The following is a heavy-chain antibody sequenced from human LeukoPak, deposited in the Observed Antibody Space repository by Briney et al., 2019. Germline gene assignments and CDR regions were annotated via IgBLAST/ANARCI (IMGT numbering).Heavy chain of an antibody. V-gene: IGHV4-34*01. Sequence: SEPLSLPCAVYGGSFSGYYWSWIRPPPGKGLEWIGEINHSGSTNYNPSLKSRVTISVDTSKNQFSLKLSSVTAADTAVYYCARGKDIVVVPAAIAHFDYWGQGTLVTVSS. CDR1: GGSFSGYY. CDR2: INHSGST. D-gene: IGHD2-2*01. CDR3: ARGKDIVVVPAAIAHFDY. J-gene: IGHJ4*02.